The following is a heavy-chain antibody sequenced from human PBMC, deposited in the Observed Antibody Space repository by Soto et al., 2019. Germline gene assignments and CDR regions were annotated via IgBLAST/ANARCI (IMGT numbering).Heavy chain of an antibody. Sequence: PEESLKISCKGSGYSFTSYLIGWVRQMPGKGLEWMGIIYPGDSDTRYSPSFQGQVTISADKSISTAYLQWSSLKASDTAMYYCARLRLIDIQAAVAGIKRFLDYYGMDVWGQGTTVTVS. CDR3: ARLRLIDIQAAVAGIKRFLDYYGMDV. CDR2: IYPGDSDT. V-gene: IGHV5-51*01. CDR1: GYSFTSYL. D-gene: IGHD6-19*01. J-gene: IGHJ6*02.